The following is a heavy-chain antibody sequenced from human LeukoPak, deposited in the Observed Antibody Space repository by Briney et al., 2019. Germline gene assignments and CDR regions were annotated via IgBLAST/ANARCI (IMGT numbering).Heavy chain of an antibody. CDR1: GGSFSGYY. CDR2: INHSGSA. D-gene: IGHD5-12*01. Sequence: SETLSLTCAVYGGSFSGYYWSWIRQPPGKGLEWIGEINHSGSANYNPSLKSRVTISVDTSKNQFSLKLSSVTAADTAVYYCARGWNSGYDQTFDYWGQGTLVTVSS. CDR3: ARGWNSGYDQTFDY. J-gene: IGHJ4*02. V-gene: IGHV4-34*01.